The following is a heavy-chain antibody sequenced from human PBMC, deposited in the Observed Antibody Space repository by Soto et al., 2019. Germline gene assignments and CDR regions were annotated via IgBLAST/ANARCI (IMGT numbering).Heavy chain of an antibody. V-gene: IGHV4-31*03. CDR2: IYYSGST. J-gene: IGHJ5*02. Sequence: QVQLQESRPGLVKPSQTLSLTCTVSGGSISSGGYYWSWIRQHPGKGLEWIGYIYYSGSTYYNPSLKSRVTILVNMSKKQFSLKLSSVTAADTAVYYCPRVRYCSGSSCYPRFDPWGQGTLVTVST. CDR1: GGSISSGGYY. CDR3: PRVRYCSGSSCYPRFDP. D-gene: IGHD2-15*01.